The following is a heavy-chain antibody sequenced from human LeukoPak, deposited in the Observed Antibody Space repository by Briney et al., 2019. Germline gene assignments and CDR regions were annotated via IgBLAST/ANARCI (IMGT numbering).Heavy chain of an antibody. Sequence: SETLSLTCAVYGGSFSGYYWIWIRQPPGKGLEWIGEINHSGSTNYNPSLKSRVTISVDTSKNQFSLKLSSVTAADTAVYYCARGSGCSGGSCYFLYWGQGTLVTVSS. CDR3: ARGSGCSGGSCYFLY. V-gene: IGHV4-34*01. CDR1: GGSFSGYY. CDR2: INHSGST. J-gene: IGHJ4*02. D-gene: IGHD2-15*01.